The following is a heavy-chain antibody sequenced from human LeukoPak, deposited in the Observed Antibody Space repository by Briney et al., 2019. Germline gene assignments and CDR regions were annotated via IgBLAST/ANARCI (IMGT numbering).Heavy chain of an antibody. CDR1: GGSISSGDYY. CDR3: ARGTADSSGYYHGYFDY. D-gene: IGHD3-22*01. V-gene: IGHV4-30-4*01. J-gene: IGHJ4*02. Sequence: SQTLSLTCTVSGGSISSGDYYWSWIRQPPGKGLEWIGYIYYSGSTYYNPSLKSRVTISVDTSKNQFSLKLSSVTAAHTAVYYCARGTADSSGYYHGYFDYWGQGTLVTVSS. CDR2: IYYSGST.